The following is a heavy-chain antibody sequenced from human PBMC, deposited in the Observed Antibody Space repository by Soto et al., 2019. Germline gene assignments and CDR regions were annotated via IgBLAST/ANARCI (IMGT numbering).Heavy chain of an antibody. V-gene: IGHV4-39*01. CDR1: GGSISSSSYY. CDR3: ARANIAARPFISLHFDY. J-gene: IGHJ4*02. CDR2: IYYSGST. D-gene: IGHD6-6*01. Sequence: SETLSLTCTVSGGSISSSSYYWGWIRQPPGKGLEWIGSIYYSGSTYYNQSLKSRVTISVDTSKNQFSLKLSSVTAADTAVYYCARANIAARPFISLHFDYWGQGTLVTVSS.